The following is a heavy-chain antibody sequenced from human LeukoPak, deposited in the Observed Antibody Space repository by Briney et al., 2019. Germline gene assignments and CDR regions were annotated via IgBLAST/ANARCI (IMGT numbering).Heavy chain of an antibody. V-gene: IGHV3-30*03. CDR2: ISYDGSKT. Sequence: GGSLRLSCEVSGFTFSTYGMYWVRQAPGKGLESVAVISYDGSKTYYADSVKGRSPISRDNPKNTVYLQLNSLTSDDTAVYYCARLPPSVFGVGTGDFDYWGQGTLVTVSS. CDR1: GFTFSTYG. D-gene: IGHD2-8*02. J-gene: IGHJ4*02. CDR3: ARLPPSVFGVGTGDFDY.